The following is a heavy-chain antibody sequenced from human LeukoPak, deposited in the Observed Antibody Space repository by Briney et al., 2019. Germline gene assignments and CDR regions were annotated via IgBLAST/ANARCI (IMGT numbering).Heavy chain of an antibody. Sequence: AGGSLRLSCAATGFMFSDYYMSWVRQAPGKGLEWVAYISSTGNSIFYADSVKGRFTISRDHAKNSLSLQLTSLRAEDTVVYYCAKGGIRYGYWFDHWGQGTLVTVSS. J-gene: IGHJ5*02. D-gene: IGHD3-10*01. CDR2: ISSTGNSI. CDR3: AKGGIRYGYWFDH. V-gene: IGHV3-11*01. CDR1: GFMFSDYY.